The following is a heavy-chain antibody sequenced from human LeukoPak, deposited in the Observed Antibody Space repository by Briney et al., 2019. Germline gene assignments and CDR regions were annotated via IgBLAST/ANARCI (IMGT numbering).Heavy chain of an antibody. D-gene: IGHD2-21*02. J-gene: IGHJ6*04. CDR2: ISDDGSNK. V-gene: IGHV3-30*03. CDR3: ARGSAVTVADYGMDV. CDR1: GFTFSNYS. Sequence: GGSLRLSCAASGFTFSNYSMHWVRQTPGKGLEWVAVISDDGSNKYYADSVKGRFTISRDNSKNTLYLQMNSLRLEDTAVYYCARGSAVTVADYGMDVWGGGTTVTVPS.